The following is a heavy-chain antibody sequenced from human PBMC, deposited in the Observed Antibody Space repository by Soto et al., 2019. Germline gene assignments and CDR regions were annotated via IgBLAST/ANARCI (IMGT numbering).Heavy chain of an antibody. Sequence: QVQLHESGPGLVRPSQTLSLTCTVSGDSTNSGGYTWTWIRQRPGQALESIGYISHSGTTDYNPSLKSRATISLDTAQNQFSLKVTSLTAADTAVYYCARSRAARYFYYYGMDVWGQGTTVTVSS. V-gene: IGHV4-31*03. J-gene: IGHJ6*02. D-gene: IGHD6-6*01. CDR2: ISHSGTT. CDR1: GDSTNSGGYT. CDR3: ARSRAARYFYYYGMDV.